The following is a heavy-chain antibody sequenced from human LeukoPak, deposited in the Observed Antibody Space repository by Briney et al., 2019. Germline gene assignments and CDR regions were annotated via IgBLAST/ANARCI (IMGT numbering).Heavy chain of an antibody. CDR3: ARGYYYDSSGYYYPPSG. J-gene: IGHJ4*02. Sequence: SETLSLTCTVSGGSISSSSYYWGWIRQPPGKGLEWIGSIYYSGSTYYNPSLKSRVTISVDTSKNQFSLKLSSVTAADTAVYYCARGYYYDSSGYYYPPSGWGQGTLVTVSS. CDR1: GGSISSSSYY. V-gene: IGHV4-39*07. CDR2: IYYSGST. D-gene: IGHD3-22*01.